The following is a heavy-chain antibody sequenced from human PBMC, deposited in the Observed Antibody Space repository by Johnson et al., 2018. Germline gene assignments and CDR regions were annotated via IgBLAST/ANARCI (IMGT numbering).Heavy chain of an antibody. V-gene: IGHV3-33*01. CDR1: GFTFSSYG. D-gene: IGHD2-2*01. CDR3: ARDWGFCSSTCCYDDYYYGMDV. Sequence: QVQLVESGGGVVQPGRSLRLSCAASGFTFSSYGMHWVHQAPGKGLEWVAVIWYDGSNKYYADSVKGRFTISRDNSKNTLYLQMNSLIAEDTAVYYCARDWGFCSSTCCYDDYYYGMDVWGQGTTVTVSS. J-gene: IGHJ6*02. CDR2: IWYDGSNK.